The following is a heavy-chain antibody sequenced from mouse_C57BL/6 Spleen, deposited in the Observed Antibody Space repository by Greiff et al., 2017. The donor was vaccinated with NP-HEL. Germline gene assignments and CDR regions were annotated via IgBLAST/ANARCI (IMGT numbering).Heavy chain of an antibody. CDR3: AKKGYYGTPFAY. J-gene: IGHJ3*01. V-gene: IGHV1-82*01. CDR1: GYAFSSSW. CDR2: IYPGDGDT. D-gene: IGHD1-1*01. Sequence: QVQLQQSGPELVKPGASVKISCKASGYAFSSSWMNWVKQRPGKGLEWIGRIYPGDGDTNYNGKFKGKATLTADKSSSTAYMQLSSLTSEDSAVYFCAKKGYYGTPFAYWGKGTLVTVSA.